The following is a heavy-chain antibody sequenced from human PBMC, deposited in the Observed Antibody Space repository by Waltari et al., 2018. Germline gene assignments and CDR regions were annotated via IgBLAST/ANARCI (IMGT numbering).Heavy chain of an antibody. D-gene: IGHD3-16*01. Sequence: EVQLVESGGGLVQPGGSLRLSCAASGFTFSSYSMNWVRQAPGKGLEWVSYISSSSSTIYYADSVKGRFTISRDNAKNSRYLQMNSLRSEDTAVYYCATPSPLRLGEPEIPSGAFDIWGQGTMVTVSS. CDR1: GFTFSSYS. J-gene: IGHJ3*02. V-gene: IGHV3-48*01. CDR3: ATPSPLRLGEPEIPSGAFDI. CDR2: ISSSSSTI.